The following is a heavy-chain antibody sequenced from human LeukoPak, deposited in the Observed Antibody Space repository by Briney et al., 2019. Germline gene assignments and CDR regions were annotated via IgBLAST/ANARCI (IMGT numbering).Heavy chain of an antibody. CDR2: IRSKANSYAT. J-gene: IGHJ4*02. D-gene: IGHD2-21*01. Sequence: GGSLRLSCAASAFTFSGSAMHWVRQASGKGLDWVGRIRSKANSYATAYAASVKGRFTISRDDSKNTAYLQMNSLKTEDTAVYYCTRLSIPYYWGQGTLVTVSS. CDR3: TRLSIPYY. CDR1: AFTFSGSA. V-gene: IGHV3-73*01.